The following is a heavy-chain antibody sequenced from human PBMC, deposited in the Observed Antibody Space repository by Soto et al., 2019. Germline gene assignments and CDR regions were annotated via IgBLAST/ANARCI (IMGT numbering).Heavy chain of an antibody. D-gene: IGHD3-10*01. CDR2: INPKSGGI. V-gene: IGHV1-46*01. CDR1: GYTFTNYY. J-gene: IGHJ6*02. Sequence: QVQLVQSGAEVKKPGTSVKVSCKASGYTFTNYYIHWVRQAPGQGLEWMGIINPKSGGITYAQKFQGRITMTGDTSTSTVYMELNSLRSEDTAVYYCARDQSVLLWFGEFPHYYYYYGMDLWGQGTTVTVSS. CDR3: ARDQSVLLWFGEFPHYYYYYGMDL.